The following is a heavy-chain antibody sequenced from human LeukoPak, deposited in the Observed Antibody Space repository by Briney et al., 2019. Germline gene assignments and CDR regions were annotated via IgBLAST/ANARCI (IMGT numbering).Heavy chain of an antibody. CDR3: ARGGSRWGYYYDSSGPPVDAFDI. CDR2: INPSGGST. J-gene: IGHJ3*02. Sequence: ASVKVSCKASGYTFTSYYMHWVRQAPGQGLEWMGIINPSGGSTSYAQKFQGRVTITADESTSTAYMELSSLRSEDTAVYYCARGGSRWGYYYDSSGPPVDAFDIWGQGTMVTVSS. D-gene: IGHD3-22*01. CDR1: GYTFTSYY. V-gene: IGHV1-46*01.